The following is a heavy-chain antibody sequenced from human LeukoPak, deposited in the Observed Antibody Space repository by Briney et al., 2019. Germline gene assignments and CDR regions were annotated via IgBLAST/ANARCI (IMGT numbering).Heavy chain of an antibody. Sequence: GASVKVSCKASGGTFISYAISWVRQAPGQGLEWMGGIIPIFGTANYAQKFQGRVTITADKSTSTAYMELSSLRSEDTAVYYCAREERYGDYEVGYYYYGMDVWGKGTTVTVSS. CDR2: IIPIFGTA. D-gene: IGHD4-17*01. J-gene: IGHJ6*04. CDR3: AREERYGDYEVGYYYYGMDV. V-gene: IGHV1-69*06. CDR1: GGTFISYA.